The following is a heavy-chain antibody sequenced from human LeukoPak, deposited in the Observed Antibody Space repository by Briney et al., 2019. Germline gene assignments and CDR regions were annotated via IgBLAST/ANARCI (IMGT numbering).Heavy chain of an antibody. J-gene: IGHJ5*02. CDR1: GYTFTSFA. CDR2: INAGNGNT. V-gene: IGHV1-3*01. Sequence: ASVKVSCKASGYTFTSFAIHWVRQAPGQRLEWMGWINAGNGNTKYSQKFQGRVTISRDTSASTTYMELSSLRSEDTAVYYCARDLYGSGSSPWGQGTLVTVSS. D-gene: IGHD3-10*01. CDR3: ARDLYGSGSSP.